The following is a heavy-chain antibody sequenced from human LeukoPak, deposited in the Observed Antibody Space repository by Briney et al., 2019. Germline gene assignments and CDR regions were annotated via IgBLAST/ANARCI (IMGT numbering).Heavy chain of an antibody. Sequence: GGSLRLSCAASGFSFGDYYMSRIRQAPGKGLEWVSYISSSGSTIYYADSVKGRFTISRDNAKNSLYLQMNSLRAEDTAVYYCAREKAAGPALDYWGQGTLVTVSS. CDR3: AREKAAGPALDY. V-gene: IGHV3-11*04. CDR2: ISSSGSTI. CDR1: GFSFGDYY. J-gene: IGHJ4*02. D-gene: IGHD6-13*01.